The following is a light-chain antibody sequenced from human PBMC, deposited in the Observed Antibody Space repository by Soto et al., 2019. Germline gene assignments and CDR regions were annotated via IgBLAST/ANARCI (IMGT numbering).Light chain of an antibody. V-gene: IGLV7-43*01. CDR2: STD. CDR3: LLYYGAAVV. CDR1: TGAVTSAYY. Sequence: QAVVTQHPSLTGSPGGSFTLTCAYSTGAVTSAYYPNWFQQKPGQAHRALIYSTDSKHSWTPARFSGSLLGGKAALTLSGVQPEDEADYYCLLYYGAAVVFGGGTKLTVL. J-gene: IGLJ2*01.